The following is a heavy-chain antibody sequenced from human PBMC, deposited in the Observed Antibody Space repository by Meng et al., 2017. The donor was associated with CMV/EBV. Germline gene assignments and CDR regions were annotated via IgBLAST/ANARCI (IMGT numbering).Heavy chain of an antibody. CDR3: ARVGPGGRGALDY. Sequence: CSVAGGSISSYDWSWSRQPAGKGLEWIGRIYTSGSTNYNPSLKSRVTMSVDTSKNQFSLKLSSVTAADTAVYYCARVGPGGRGALDYWGQGTLVTVSS. CDR1: GGSISSYD. D-gene: IGHD3-10*01. CDR2: IYTSGST. V-gene: IGHV4-4*07. J-gene: IGHJ4*02.